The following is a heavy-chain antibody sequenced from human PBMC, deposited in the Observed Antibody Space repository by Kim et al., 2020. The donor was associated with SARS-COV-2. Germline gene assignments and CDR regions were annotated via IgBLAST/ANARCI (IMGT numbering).Heavy chain of an antibody. D-gene: IGHD2-21*02. V-gene: IGHV4-59*13. CDR1: GGSISRYY. CDR2: INYSGTT. CDR3: ARDTAYCRADCSSFALDM. Sequence: SETLSLTCTVSGGSISRYYWSWIRQSPGKGLEWIGYINYSGTTKYDPSLESRVTITVDMSKNQVPLKVGSVTAADTAVYYCARDTAYCRADCSSFALDMWGRAAMLTVSS. J-gene: IGHJ3*02.